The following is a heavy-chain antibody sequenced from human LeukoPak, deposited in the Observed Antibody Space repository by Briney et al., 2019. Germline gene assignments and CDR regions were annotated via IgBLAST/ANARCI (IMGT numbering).Heavy chain of an antibody. CDR3: ARLQLWEYYFDY. V-gene: IGHV4-4*07. CDR2: IYTTGST. CDR1: GGSISSYY. J-gene: IGHJ4*02. Sequence: SETLSLTCTVSGGSISSYYWSWIRQPAGKGLEWIGRIYTTGSTYYNPSLKSRVTMSVDTSKNQFSLKPSSVTAADTAVYYCARLQLWEYYFDYWGQGTLVTVSS. D-gene: IGHD1-1*01.